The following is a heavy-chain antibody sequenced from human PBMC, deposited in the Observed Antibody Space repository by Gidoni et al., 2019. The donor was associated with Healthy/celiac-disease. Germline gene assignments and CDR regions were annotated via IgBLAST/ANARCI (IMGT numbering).Heavy chain of an antibody. CDR1: GFIFRSYS. J-gene: IGHJ4*02. D-gene: IGHD3-22*01. Sequence: VQLVEPGGGLVQPGGSLRLSCAASGFIFRSYSMNWVRQAPGKGLEWVSYISSSSSTIYYADSVKGRFTISRDNAKNSLYLQMSSLRDEDTAVYYCARDFLPYFYDSSGYLDYWGQGTLVTVSS. V-gene: IGHV3-48*02. CDR2: ISSSSSTI. CDR3: ARDFLPYFYDSSGYLDY.